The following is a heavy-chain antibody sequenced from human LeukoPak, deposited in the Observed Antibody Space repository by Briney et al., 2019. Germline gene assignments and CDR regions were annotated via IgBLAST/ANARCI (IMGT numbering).Heavy chain of an antibody. V-gene: IGHV4-59*01. Sequence: PSETLSLTCTVSGGSISSYYWSWIRQPPGKGLEWLGFIYYSGSTNYNPSLKSRVTISVDTSKNQFALKLSSVTAADTAVYYCASPGIVAAGTDRGFDYWGQGTLVTVSS. CDR2: IYYSGST. D-gene: IGHD6-13*01. CDR3: ASPGIVAAGTDRGFDY. J-gene: IGHJ4*02. CDR1: GGSISSYY.